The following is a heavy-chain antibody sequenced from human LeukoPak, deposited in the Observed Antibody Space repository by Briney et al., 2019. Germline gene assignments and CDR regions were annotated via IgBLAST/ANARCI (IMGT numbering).Heavy chain of an antibody. CDR1: GFTFSSYG. J-gene: IGHJ4*02. CDR3: AKSKSSGARVYFDY. CDR2: IWYDGSNK. V-gene: IGHV3-33*06. D-gene: IGHD6-19*01. Sequence: PGGSLRLSCAASGFTFSSYGMHWVRQAPGKGLEWVAVIWYDGSNKYYADSVKGRFTISRDNSKNTLYLQMNSLRAEDTAVYYCAKSKSSGARVYFDYWGQGTLVTVSS.